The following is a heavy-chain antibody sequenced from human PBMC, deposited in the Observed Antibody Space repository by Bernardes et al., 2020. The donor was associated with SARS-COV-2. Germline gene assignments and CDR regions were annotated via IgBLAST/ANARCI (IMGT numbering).Heavy chain of an antibody. J-gene: IGHJ4*02. V-gene: IGHV3-66*02. Sequence: GGSLRLSCAATGIFVSSSYMSWVRQAPGKGLEWVALISSDGKTSYTESVKGRFTIARDTSKNSVYLQMNSLRPADTAVYYCARVAGGSPFDYWGRGTLVTVSS. CDR1: GIFVSSSY. CDR3: ARVAGGSPFDY. CDR2: ISSDGKT. D-gene: IGHD6-19*01.